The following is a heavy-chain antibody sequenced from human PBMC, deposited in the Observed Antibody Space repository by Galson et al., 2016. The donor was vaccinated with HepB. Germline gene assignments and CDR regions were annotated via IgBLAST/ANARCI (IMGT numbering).Heavy chain of an antibody. V-gene: IGHV3-23*01. Sequence: SLRLSCAASGFTFSNYAMTWVRQAPGKGLEWISTINNNDDSTYYADSVQGRFTISRDKYKNTLFLQMNSLRAEDTAVYYCAKDWSTTTCVQGCLDVWGQGTTVTVSS. CDR3: AKDWSTTTCVQGCLDV. J-gene: IGHJ6*02. CDR1: GFTFSNYA. CDR2: INNNDDST. D-gene: IGHD3-10*02.